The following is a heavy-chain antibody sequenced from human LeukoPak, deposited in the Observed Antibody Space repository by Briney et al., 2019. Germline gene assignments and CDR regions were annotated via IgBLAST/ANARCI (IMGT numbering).Heavy chain of an antibody. Sequence: PGGSLRLSCAASGFTFSSYAMSWVRQAPGKGLECVSSISGSGGSTYYADSVKGRFTISRDNSKNTLYLQMNSLRAEDTAVYYCAKGAAAGTGFDYWGQGTLVTVSS. CDR1: GFTFSSYA. J-gene: IGHJ4*02. D-gene: IGHD6-13*01. CDR3: AKGAAAGTGFDY. CDR2: ISGSGGST. V-gene: IGHV3-23*01.